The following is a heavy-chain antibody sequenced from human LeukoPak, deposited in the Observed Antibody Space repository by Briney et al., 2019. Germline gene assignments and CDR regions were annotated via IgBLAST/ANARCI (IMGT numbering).Heavy chain of an antibody. CDR2: IIPIFGTA. J-gene: IGHJ6*02. CDR3: ARTMVRGVMPYYYYYGMDV. V-gene: IGHV1-69*13. D-gene: IGHD3-10*01. CDR1: GGTFSSYA. Sequence: SVKVSCKASGGTFSSYAISWVRQAPGQGLEWMGGIIPIFGTANYAQKFQGRVTITADESTSTAYMGLSSLRSEDTAVYYCARTMVRGVMPYYYYYGMDVWGQGTTVTVSS.